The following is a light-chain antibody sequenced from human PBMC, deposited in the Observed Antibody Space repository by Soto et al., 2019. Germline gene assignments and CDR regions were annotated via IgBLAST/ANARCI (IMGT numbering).Light chain of an antibody. V-gene: IGKV1-27*01. J-gene: IGKJ1*01. CDR3: QKYNSAPWT. CDR2: AAS. CDR1: ESISTW. Sequence: DIQMTQSPSTLSASVGDRVTITCRASESISTWLAWYQQKPGKAPNLLIYAASTLQSGVPSRFSGSGSGTDFTLTISSLQPEDVATYYCQKYNSAPWTFGQGTKVDIK.